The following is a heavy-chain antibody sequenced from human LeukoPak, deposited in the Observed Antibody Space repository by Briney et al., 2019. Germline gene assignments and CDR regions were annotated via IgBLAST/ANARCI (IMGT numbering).Heavy chain of an antibody. Sequence: PSETLSLTCTVSGGSISSSSYYWSWIRQPPGKGLEWIGYIYYSGSTNYNPSLKSRVTISVDTSKNQFSLKLSSVTAADTAVYYCARTIAAAGTCYFDYWGQGTLVTVSS. J-gene: IGHJ4*02. CDR1: GGSISSSSYY. D-gene: IGHD6-13*01. CDR3: ARTIAAAGTCYFDY. V-gene: IGHV4-61*01. CDR2: IYYSGST.